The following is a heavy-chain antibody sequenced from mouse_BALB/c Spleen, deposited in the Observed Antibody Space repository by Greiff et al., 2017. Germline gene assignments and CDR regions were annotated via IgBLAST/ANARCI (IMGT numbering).Heavy chain of an antibody. D-gene: IGHD2-1*01. V-gene: IGHV5-4*02. CDR1: GFTFSDYY. J-gene: IGHJ1*01. Sequence: EVKLVESGGGLVKPGGSLKLSCAASGFTFSDYYMYWVRQTPEKRLAWVATISDGGSYTYYPDSVKGRFTISRDNAKNNLYLQMSSLKSEDTAMYYCARDLGNYGYFDVWGAGTTVTVSS. CDR2: ISDGGSYT. CDR3: ARDLGNYGYFDV.